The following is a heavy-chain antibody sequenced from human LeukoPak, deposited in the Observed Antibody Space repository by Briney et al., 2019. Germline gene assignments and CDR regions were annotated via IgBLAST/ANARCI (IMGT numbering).Heavy chain of an antibody. CDR2: ISWNSGSI. CDR3: AKDIKGYSYGFDY. V-gene: IGHV3-9*03. Sequence: GGSLRLSCAASGFTFDDYAMHWVRQAPGKGLEWVSGISWNSGSIGYADSVKGRFTISRDNAKNSLYLQMNSLRAEDMALYYCAKDIKGYSYGFDYWGQGTLVTVSS. CDR1: GFTFDDYA. J-gene: IGHJ4*02. D-gene: IGHD5-18*01.